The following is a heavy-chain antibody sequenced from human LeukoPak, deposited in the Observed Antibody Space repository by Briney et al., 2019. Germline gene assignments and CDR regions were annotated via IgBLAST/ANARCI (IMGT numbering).Heavy chain of an antibody. J-gene: IGHJ3*02. V-gene: IGHV3-73*01. Sequence: GGSLRLSCAASGFTFSGSAMHWVRQASGKGLEWVGRIRSKANSYATAYAASVKGRFTISRDDSKNTAYLQMNSLKTEDTAVYYCTTRDPNAFDIWGQGTMVTVSS. CDR1: GFTFSGSA. CDR3: TTRDPNAFDI. CDR2: IRSKANSYAT.